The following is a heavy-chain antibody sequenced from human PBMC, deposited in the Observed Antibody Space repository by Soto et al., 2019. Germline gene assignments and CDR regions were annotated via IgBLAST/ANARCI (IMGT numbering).Heavy chain of an antibody. CDR1: GFTFSIYG. V-gene: IGHV3-33*01. Sequence: QVQLVESRGGVVQPGRSLRLSCAASGFTFSIYGMHWVRQAPGKGLEWVAVIWYDGSNKYYADSVKGRFTISRDNSKNTLYLQMNSLRAEDTAVYYCARDSSRTTVTTYEEKYFQHCRQGTLVTVSS. CDR3: ARDSSRTTVTTYEEKYFQH. CDR2: IWYDGSNK. J-gene: IGHJ1*01. D-gene: IGHD4-4*01.